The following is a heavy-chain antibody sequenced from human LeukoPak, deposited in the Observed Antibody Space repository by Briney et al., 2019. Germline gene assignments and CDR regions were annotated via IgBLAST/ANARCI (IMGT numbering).Heavy chain of an antibody. Sequence: ASVKVSCKVSGYTLTELSMHWVRQAPGKGLEWMGGFDPEDGETIYAQKFQGRVTTTEDTSTDTAYMELSSLRSEDTAVYYCATDGRAVAALFDYWGQGTLVTVSS. J-gene: IGHJ4*02. V-gene: IGHV1-24*01. D-gene: IGHD6-19*01. CDR1: GYTLTELS. CDR2: FDPEDGET. CDR3: ATDGRAVAALFDY.